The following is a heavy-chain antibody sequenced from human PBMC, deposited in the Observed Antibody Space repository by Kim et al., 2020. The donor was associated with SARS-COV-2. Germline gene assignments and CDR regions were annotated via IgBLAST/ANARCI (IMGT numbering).Heavy chain of an antibody. CDR1: GGSISSSSYY. V-gene: IGHV4-39*07. CDR2: IYYSGST. D-gene: IGHD3-9*01. J-gene: IGHJ4*02. CDR3: ARETGYYKEPLFFDY. Sequence: SETLSHTCTVSGGSISSSSYYWGWIRQPPGKGLEWIGSIYYSGSTYYNPSLKSRVTISVDTSKNQFSLKLSSVTAADTAVYYCARETGYYKEPLFFDYWGQGTLVTVSS.